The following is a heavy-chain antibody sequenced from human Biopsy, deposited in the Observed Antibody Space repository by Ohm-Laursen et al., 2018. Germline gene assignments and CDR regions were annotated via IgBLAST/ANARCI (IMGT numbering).Heavy chain of an antibody. CDR1: GGSVSSNTNY. CDR2: IYYSGRP. J-gene: IGHJ6*02. V-gene: IGHV4-61*01. D-gene: IGHD1-20*01. CDR3: ARVDRYNFDHYIMDA. Sequence: GTLSLTCPVSGGSVSSNTNYWAWIRQSPGKGLEWIAYIYYSGRPNYNPSLKGRVVISVDRSRNQFFLKLTSATAADTAIYYCARVDRYNFDHYIMDAWGRGTTVTVSS.